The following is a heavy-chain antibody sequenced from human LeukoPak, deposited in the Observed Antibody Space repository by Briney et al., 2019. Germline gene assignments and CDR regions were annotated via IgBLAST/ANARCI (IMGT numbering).Heavy chain of an antibody. V-gene: IGHV3-30*18. CDR1: GFTFSSYG. D-gene: IGHD4-17*01. J-gene: IGHJ4*02. CDR3: AKDSSTVTTYFDY. Sequence: GGSLRLSCAASGFTFSSYGMHWVRQAPGKGLEWVAVISYDGSNKYYADSVKGRFTISRDNSKNTLYLQMNSLRAEDTAVYYCAKDSSTVTTYFDYWGQGTLVTVSS. CDR2: ISYDGSNK.